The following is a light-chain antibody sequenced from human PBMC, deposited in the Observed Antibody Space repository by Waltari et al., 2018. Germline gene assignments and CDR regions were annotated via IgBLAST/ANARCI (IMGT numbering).Light chain of an antibody. CDR3: AAWDDSLNAVV. CDR1: SSNIGKNP. J-gene: IGLJ2*01. CDR2: YDD. Sequence: QSVLTQPPSVSEAPRQRVTISCSGSSSNIGKNPVNWYQRLPGEAPKLLIYYDDLLPSGVSDRFSGSKSGTSASMAIGGLLSEDEGDYYCAAWDDSLNAVVFGGGTKLTVL. V-gene: IGLV1-36*01.